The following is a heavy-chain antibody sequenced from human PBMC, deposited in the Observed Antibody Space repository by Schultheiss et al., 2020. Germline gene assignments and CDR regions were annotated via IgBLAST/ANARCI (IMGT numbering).Heavy chain of an antibody. CDR1: GFNFNSYD. CDR3: AKDYRYSSSCWFDY. Sequence: GGSLRLSCAASGFNFNSYDMHWVRQAPGKGLEWVAVISYDGSNKYYADSVKGRFTISRDNSKNTLYLQMNSLRAEDTAVYYCAKDYRYSSSCWFDYWGQGTLVTVSS. V-gene: IGHV3-30*18. J-gene: IGHJ4*02. CDR2: ISYDGSNK. D-gene: IGHD6-13*01.